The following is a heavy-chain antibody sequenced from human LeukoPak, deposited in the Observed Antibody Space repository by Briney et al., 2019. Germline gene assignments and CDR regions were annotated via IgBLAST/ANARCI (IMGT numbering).Heavy chain of an antibody. CDR3: ARVGGIAVAVDAFDI. V-gene: IGHV1-46*01. CDR2: INPSGGST. Sequence: GASVKVSCKASGYTFTSYYMHWVRQAPGQGLEWMGIINPSGGSTSYAQKFQGRVTMTRDMSTSTVYMELSSLRSEDTAVYYCARVGGIAVAVDAFDIWGQGTMVTVSS. D-gene: IGHD6-19*01. CDR1: GYTFTSYY. J-gene: IGHJ3*02.